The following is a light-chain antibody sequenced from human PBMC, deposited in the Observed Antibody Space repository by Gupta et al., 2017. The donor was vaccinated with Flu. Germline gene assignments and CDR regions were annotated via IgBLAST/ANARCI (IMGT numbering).Light chain of an antibody. J-gene: IGLJ3*02. CDR1: SSDVGGYNY. Sequence: QSALTQHPSVSGPPGQSVTIPCTGTSSDVGGYNYVSWYQQHPGNAPKLMIYDVSKRPSGVPDRFSGSKSGNTASLTISGLQAEDEADYYCCSYAGSYTWVFGGGTKLTVL. CDR2: DVS. CDR3: CSYAGSYTWV. V-gene: IGLV2-11*01.